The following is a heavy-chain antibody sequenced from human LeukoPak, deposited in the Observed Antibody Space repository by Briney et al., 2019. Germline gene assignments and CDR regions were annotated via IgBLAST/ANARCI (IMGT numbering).Heavy chain of an antibody. CDR3: ARRRYVWGSYRLDY. Sequence: PSETLSLTCAVYGGSFSGYYWSWIRQLPGKGLEWIGEINHSGSTNYNPSLKSRVTISVDTSKNQFSLKLSSVTAADTAVYYCARRRYVWGSYRLDYWGQGTLVTVSS. CDR2: INHSGST. D-gene: IGHD3-16*02. J-gene: IGHJ4*02. V-gene: IGHV4-34*01. CDR1: GGSFSGYY.